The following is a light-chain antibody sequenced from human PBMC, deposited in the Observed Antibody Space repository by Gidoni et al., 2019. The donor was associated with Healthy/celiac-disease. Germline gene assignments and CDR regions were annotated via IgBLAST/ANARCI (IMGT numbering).Light chain of an antibody. CDR2: AAS. V-gene: IGKV1-39*01. Sequence: DIKRTQSPSSLSASVGDRVTITGRASQRIKSYLNWYQQKPGKAPKLLIYAASSLQSGVPSRFSGSGSGTDFPSTISCLQPEDFATYYCQQSYSAFTFGPGTKVDIK. J-gene: IGKJ3*01. CDR3: QQSYSAFT. CDR1: QRIKSY.